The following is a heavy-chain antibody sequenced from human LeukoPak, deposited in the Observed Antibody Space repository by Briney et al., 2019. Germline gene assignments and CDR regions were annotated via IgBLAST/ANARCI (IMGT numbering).Heavy chain of an antibody. D-gene: IGHD6-13*01. CDR3: AKGYSSSWYPYFDY. CDR1: GFTFDDYA. V-gene: IGHV3-9*01. J-gene: IGHJ4*02. Sequence: QPGGSLRLSCAASGFTFDDYAMHWVRQAPGKGLEWVSGISWNSGSIGYADSVKGRFTISRDNAKNSLYLQINSLRAEDTAFYYCAKGYSSSWYPYFDYWGQGTLVTVSS. CDR2: ISWNSGSI.